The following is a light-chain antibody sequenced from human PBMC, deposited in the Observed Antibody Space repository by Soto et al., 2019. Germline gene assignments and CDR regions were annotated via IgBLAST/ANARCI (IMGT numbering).Light chain of an antibody. Sequence: EIVLTQSPATLSLSPGERATLSCRAGQSVGSYLAWYQQKPGQAPRLLIYGTSIRATGIPDRFSGSGSGTDFTLTITRLEPEDFAVYYCQRFGTSPPWTFGQGPKV. V-gene: IGKV3-20*01. J-gene: IGKJ1*01. CDR1: QSVGSY. CDR2: GTS. CDR3: QRFGTSPPWT.